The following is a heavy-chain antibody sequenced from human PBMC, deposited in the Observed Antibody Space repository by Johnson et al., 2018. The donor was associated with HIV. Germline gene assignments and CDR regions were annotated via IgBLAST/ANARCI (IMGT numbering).Heavy chain of an antibody. J-gene: IGHJ3*01. CDR3: ARAPEVRGVDAFDV. D-gene: IGHD3-10*01. Sequence: QVQLVESGGGLVNPGGSLRISCAAFGFTFSDYYMSWVRQAPGKGLEWVSYITSSGSTVYYTDSVKGRFTISRDNAKNSLSLQMNSLRAEDTAVYYCARAPEVRGVDAFDVWGQGTVVTVSS. V-gene: IGHV3-11*04. CDR1: GFTFSDYY. CDR2: ITSSGSTV.